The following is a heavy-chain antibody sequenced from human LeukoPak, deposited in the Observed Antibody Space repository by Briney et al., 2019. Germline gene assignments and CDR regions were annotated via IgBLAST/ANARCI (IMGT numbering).Heavy chain of an antibody. V-gene: IGHV3-9*03. CDR2: ISWNSGSI. CDR1: GSTFDDYA. CDR3: AKDYSSSWYGGGLDY. J-gene: IGHJ4*02. Sequence: GRSLRLSCAASGSTFDDYAMHWVRQAPGKGLEWVSGISWNSGSIGYADSVKGRFTISRDNAKNSLYLQMNSLRAEDMALYYCAKDYSSSWYGGGLDYWGQGTLVTVSS. D-gene: IGHD6-13*01.